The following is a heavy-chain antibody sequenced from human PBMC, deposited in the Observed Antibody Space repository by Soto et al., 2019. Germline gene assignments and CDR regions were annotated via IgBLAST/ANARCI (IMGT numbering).Heavy chain of an antibody. J-gene: IGHJ5*02. Sequence: QEQLVQSGAEVKEPGASVKVSCKASGYTFINYYIHWVRQAPGQGLEWMAIINPMGGSTNYAQEFQGRVTLTSDTSTSTVYMELSSLRFEDTALFYCARDLAAGDLWGQGNLVTVSS. CDR2: INPMGGST. D-gene: IGHD6-13*01. CDR1: GYTFINYY. CDR3: ARDLAAGDL. V-gene: IGHV1-46*01.